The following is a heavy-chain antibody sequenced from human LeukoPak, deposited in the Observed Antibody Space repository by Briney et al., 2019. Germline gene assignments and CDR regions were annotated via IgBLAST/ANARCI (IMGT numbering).Heavy chain of an antibody. CDR1: GGSISSSTYY. CDR2: IYYSGST. Sequence: SETLSLTCTVSGGSISSSTYYWGWIRRPPGKGLEWIGRIYYSGSTYYNPSLKSRVTLSVDTSKNQFSLKLSSVTAADTAVYYCVRGSTLRHYQYWGQGTLVTVSS. V-gene: IGHV4-39*01. CDR3: VRGSTLRHYQY. D-gene: IGHD3-16*01. J-gene: IGHJ4*02.